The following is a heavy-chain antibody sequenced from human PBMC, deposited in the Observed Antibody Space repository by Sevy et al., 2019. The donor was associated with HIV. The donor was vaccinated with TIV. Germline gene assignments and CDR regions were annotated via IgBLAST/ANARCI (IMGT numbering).Heavy chain of an antibody. CDR3: ARSIAATGPDY. V-gene: IGHV3-7*01. Sequence: GGYLRLSCAASGVTFSSYWMSWVRQAPGKGLEWVANINLDGSMKYYVDSVKGRFTVSRDNAKNSLSLQMNRLRAEDTAVYYCARSIAATGPDYWGQGTLVTVSS. CDR1: GVTFSSYW. D-gene: IGHD6-13*01. CDR2: INLDGSMK. J-gene: IGHJ4*02.